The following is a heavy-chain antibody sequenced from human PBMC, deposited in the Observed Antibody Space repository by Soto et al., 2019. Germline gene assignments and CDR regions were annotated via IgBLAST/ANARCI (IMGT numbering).Heavy chain of an antibody. CDR2: IDGAGGGT. CDR1: GFTFSSYA. V-gene: IGHV3-23*01. D-gene: IGHD2-2*01. J-gene: IGHJ5*02. CDR3: AKAPWGGNCNSHICSVWFDP. Sequence: QLLESGGGLVQPGGSVRLSCVASGFTFSSYAMTWVRQAPGKGLEWVSTIDGAGGGTYYAPSVMDRFTISKDTSKNTVFLQMNGLRDEDTSIYFCAKAPWGGNCNSHICSVWFDPLGQGTLVTVSS.